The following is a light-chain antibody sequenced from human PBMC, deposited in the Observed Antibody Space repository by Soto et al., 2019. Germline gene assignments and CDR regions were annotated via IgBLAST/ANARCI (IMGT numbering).Light chain of an antibody. CDR2: GAS. J-gene: IGKJ2*01. Sequence: EIVLTQSPGTLSLSPGERATLYCRASQSVSSSYLPWYQQRHGRPPKLLIYGASSRATGITDSFSGSGSGTDLSLTISRLEPEDFAVYYCQLDGSSPPNTFGQGTKLEIK. CDR1: QSVSSSY. V-gene: IGKV3-20*01. CDR3: QLDGSSPPNT.